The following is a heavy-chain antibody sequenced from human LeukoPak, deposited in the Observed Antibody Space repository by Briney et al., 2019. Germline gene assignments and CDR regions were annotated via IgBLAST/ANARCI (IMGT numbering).Heavy chain of an antibody. CDR1: GGSISSSYYY. CDR2: IYYSGST. D-gene: IGHD5-18*01. J-gene: IGHJ4*02. V-gene: IGHV4-39*07. Sequence: SETLSLTCTVSGGSISSSYYYWGWIRQPPGKGLEWIGSIYYSGSTYYNPSLKSRVTISVDTSKNQFSLKLSSVTAADTAVYYCARVDTAIGDYFDYWGQGTLVTVSS. CDR3: ARVDTAIGDYFDY.